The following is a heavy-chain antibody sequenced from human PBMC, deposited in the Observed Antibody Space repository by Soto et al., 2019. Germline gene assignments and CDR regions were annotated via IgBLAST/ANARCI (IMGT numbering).Heavy chain of an antibody. Sequence: QVQLVESGGGVVQPGSSLRLSCEASGFTFSMYGMHWVRQAPGKGLEWVGVIYSDGSHQYYGDSVKGRFTISRDNSNKMVYLQMTGLGLDDSALYYCARDRRVIPDADMDYWGQGVLVTVSS. J-gene: IGHJ4*02. CDR3: ARDRRVIPDADMDY. CDR1: GFTFSMYG. V-gene: IGHV3-30*03. D-gene: IGHD2-21*01. CDR2: IYSDGSHQ.